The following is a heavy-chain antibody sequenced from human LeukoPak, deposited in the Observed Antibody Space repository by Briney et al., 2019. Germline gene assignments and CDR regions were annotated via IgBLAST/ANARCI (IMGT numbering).Heavy chain of an antibody. J-gene: IGHJ4*02. D-gene: IGHD3-16*02. CDR1: GGSISSGGYY. V-gene: IGHV4-30-4*08. CDR3: ARGTYDYVWGSYRHLDY. CDR2: IYYSGST. Sequence: SETLSLTCTVSGGSISSGGYYWSWIRQHPGKGLEWIGYIYYSGSTYYNPSLKSRVTISVDTSKNQFSLKLSSVTAADTAVYYCARGTYDYVWGSYRHLDYWGQGTLVTVSS.